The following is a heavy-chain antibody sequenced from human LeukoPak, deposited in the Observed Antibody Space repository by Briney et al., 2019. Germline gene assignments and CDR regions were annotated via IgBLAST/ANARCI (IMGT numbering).Heavy chain of an antibody. D-gene: IGHD6-19*01. V-gene: IGHV4-39*07. CDR1: GGSISSSSYY. J-gene: IGHJ4*02. CDR2: IYYSGST. CDR3: ARERYSSGWYSD. Sequence: PSETLSLTCTVSGGSISSSSYYWGWIRQPPGKGLEWIGSIYYSGSTNYNPSLKSRVTISVDTSKNQFSLKLSSVTAADTAVYYCARERYSSGWYSDWGQGTLVTVSS.